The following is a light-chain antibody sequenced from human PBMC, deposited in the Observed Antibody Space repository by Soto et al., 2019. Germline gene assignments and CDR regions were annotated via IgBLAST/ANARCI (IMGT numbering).Light chain of an antibody. J-gene: IGKJ4*01. CDR3: QQYGTSLPLT. V-gene: IGKV3-20*01. CDR1: QSVSSSY. Sequence: EIVLTQSPGTLSLSPGERATLSCRASQSVSSSYLAWYQQKPGQPPRLLIYGASSRATGIPDRFSGSGSGTDFTLTISRLEPEDFAVYYCQQYGTSLPLTFGGGTKVEIK. CDR2: GAS.